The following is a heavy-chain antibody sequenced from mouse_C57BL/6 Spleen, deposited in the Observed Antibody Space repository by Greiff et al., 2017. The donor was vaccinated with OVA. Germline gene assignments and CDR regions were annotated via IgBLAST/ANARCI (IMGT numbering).Heavy chain of an antibody. Sequence: VQLQQSGPELVKPGASVKISCKASGYTFTDHYMNWVKQSHGKSLEWIGDINPNNGGTSYNQKFKGKATLTVDKSSSTAYMELRSLTSEDSAVYYCATTVVDYYAMDYWGQGTSVTVSS. J-gene: IGHJ4*01. V-gene: IGHV1-26*01. CDR1: GYTFTDHY. CDR3: ATTVVDYYAMDY. D-gene: IGHD1-1*01. CDR2: INPNNGGT.